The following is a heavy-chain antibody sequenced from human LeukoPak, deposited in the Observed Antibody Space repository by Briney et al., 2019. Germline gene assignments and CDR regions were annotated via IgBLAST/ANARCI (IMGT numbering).Heavy chain of an antibody. V-gene: IGHV1-18*01. D-gene: IGHD3-10*01. CDR1: GYTFTSYG. CDR2: ISAYNGNT. Sequence: ASVKVSCKASGYTFTSYGISWVGQAPGQGLEWMGWISAYNGNTNYAQKLQGRVTMTTDTSTSTAYMELRSLRSDDTAVYYCARDSGYYYGSGSYRFDYWGQGTLVTVSS. CDR3: ARDSGYYYGSGSYRFDY. J-gene: IGHJ4*02.